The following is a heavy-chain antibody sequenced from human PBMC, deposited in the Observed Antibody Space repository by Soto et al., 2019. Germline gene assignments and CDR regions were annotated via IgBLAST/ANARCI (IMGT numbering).Heavy chain of an antibody. CDR1: GYTFTGYY. J-gene: IGHJ6*02. D-gene: IGHD5-18*01. Sequence: ASVKVSCKASGYTFTGYYIHWVRQAPGQGLEWMGWINPNSGGTNYAQKFQGRVTMTRDTSISTAYMELSRLRSDDTAVYYCARDSSRYTPMVRGYYYGMDLWGQGTTVTV. V-gene: IGHV1-2*02. CDR3: ARDSSRYTPMVRGYYYGMDL. CDR2: INPNSGGT.